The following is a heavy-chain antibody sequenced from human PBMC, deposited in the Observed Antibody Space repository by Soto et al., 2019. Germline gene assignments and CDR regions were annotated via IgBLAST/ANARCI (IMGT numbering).Heavy chain of an antibody. Sequence: ASVKVSCKASGGTFSSYPISWVRLAPGQGLEWMGWISAYNGNTNYAQKLQGRVTMTTDTSTSTAYMELRSLRSDDTAVYYCARNSYDILTGFDADYWGQGTLVTVSS. CDR2: ISAYNGNT. CDR1: GGTFSSYP. D-gene: IGHD3-9*01. CDR3: ARNSYDILTGFDADY. J-gene: IGHJ4*02. V-gene: IGHV1-18*01.